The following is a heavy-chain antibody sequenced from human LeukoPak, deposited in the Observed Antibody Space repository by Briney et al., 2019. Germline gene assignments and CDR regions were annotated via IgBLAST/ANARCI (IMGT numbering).Heavy chain of an antibody. CDR2: ISYDGSNR. Sequence: PGGSLRLSCAASGFTFSTYAMHWVRQAPGKGLECVAVISYDGSNRYYADSVKGRFTISRDNSKNTLYLQMNSLRAEDTAVYYCARGRPYDYDSRDGLPSDAFDIWGQGTMVTVSS. V-gene: IGHV3-30-3*01. J-gene: IGHJ3*02. CDR3: ARGRPYDYDSRDGLPSDAFDI. CDR1: GFTFSTYA. D-gene: IGHD3-22*01.